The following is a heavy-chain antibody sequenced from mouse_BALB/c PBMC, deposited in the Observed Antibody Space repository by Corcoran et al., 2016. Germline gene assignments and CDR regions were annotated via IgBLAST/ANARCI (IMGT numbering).Heavy chain of an antibody. D-gene: IGHD4-1*01. V-gene: IGHV10-1*02. CDR3: VRHWDFDY. J-gene: IGHJ2*01. CDR2: IRSKSNNYAT. Sequence: EVQLIESGGGLVQPKGSLKLSCAASGFPFNTYAINWVRQPPGKGLEWVAGIRSKSNNYATYYADSVKDRFTISRDDSQSMLYLQMNNLKTEETARYYCVRHWDFDYWGQGTTLTVSS. CDR1: GFPFNTYA.